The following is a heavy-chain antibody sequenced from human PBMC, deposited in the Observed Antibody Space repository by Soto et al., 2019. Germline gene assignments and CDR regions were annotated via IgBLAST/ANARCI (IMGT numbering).Heavy chain of an antibody. J-gene: IGHJ6*02. CDR2: IDYSGST. D-gene: IGHD6-13*01. V-gene: IGHV4-31*03. CDR3: ARGGRQQPVSHSGYYYGMDV. CDR1: GGSISSGGYY. Sequence: SETLSLTCTVSGGSISSGGYYWSWIRQHPGKGLEWIGYIDYSGSTYYNPSLKSRVTISLDTSKNQFSLKLSSVPAADTAVYYCARGGRQQPVSHSGYYYGMDVWGQGTTVTVSS.